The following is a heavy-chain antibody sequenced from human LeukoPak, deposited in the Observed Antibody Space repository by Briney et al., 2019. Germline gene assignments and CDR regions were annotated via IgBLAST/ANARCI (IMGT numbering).Heavy chain of an antibody. CDR3: ARGIVGATSFDY. CDR2: IYSDDST. J-gene: IGHJ4*02. V-gene: IGHV3-53*01. D-gene: IGHD1-26*01. CDR1: GFTVSSNY. Sequence: PGGSLRLSCAASGFTVSSNYMSWVRQAPGKGLEWVSVIYSDDSTYYADSVKGRFTISRDNSKNTLYLQMNSLRAEDTAVYYCARGIVGATSFDYWGQGTLVTVSS.